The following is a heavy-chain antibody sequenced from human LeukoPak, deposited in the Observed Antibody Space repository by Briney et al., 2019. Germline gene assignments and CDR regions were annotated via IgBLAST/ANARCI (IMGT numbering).Heavy chain of an antibody. D-gene: IGHD4-11*01. CDR2: IYIGGST. CDR3: AGRTIEVTTDS. J-gene: IGHJ4*02. Sequence: GGSLRLSCAAFGFTVSSNYMSWVRQAPGKGLEWVSIIYIGGSTYYADSVKGRFTISRDNSKNTLYLQMNSLRAEDTAVYYCAGRTIEVTTDSWGQRTLVTVSP. CDR1: GFTVSSNY. V-gene: IGHV3-66*01.